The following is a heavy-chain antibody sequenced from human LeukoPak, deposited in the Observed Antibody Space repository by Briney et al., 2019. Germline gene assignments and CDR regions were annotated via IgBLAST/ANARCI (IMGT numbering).Heavy chain of an antibody. Sequence: GGSLRLSCAASGFTFSSYSMNWVRQAPGKGLEWVSSISSSSSYIYYADSVKGRFTISRDNAKNSLYLQMNSLRAEDTAVYYCARMGGYGYYYYYMDVWGKGTTVTVSS. D-gene: IGHD5-12*01. V-gene: IGHV3-21*01. J-gene: IGHJ6*03. CDR2: ISSSSSYI. CDR3: ARMGGYGYYYYYMDV. CDR1: GFTFSSYS.